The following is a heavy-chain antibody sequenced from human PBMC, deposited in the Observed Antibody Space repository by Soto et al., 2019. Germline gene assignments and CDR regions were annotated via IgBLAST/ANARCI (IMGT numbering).Heavy chain of an antibody. Sequence: GGSLRLSCAASGFTFSTCGMSWVRQAPGKGLEWVSAISNSGGSTSYTGSVRGRFTISRDNSMNTVYLQMNSLRADDTAVYFCAKGAQPAQYYFDFWGQGTLVTVSS. D-gene: IGHD2-2*01. V-gene: IGHV3-23*01. CDR2: ISNSGGST. CDR3: AKGAQPAQYYFDF. CDR1: GFTFSTCG. J-gene: IGHJ4*02.